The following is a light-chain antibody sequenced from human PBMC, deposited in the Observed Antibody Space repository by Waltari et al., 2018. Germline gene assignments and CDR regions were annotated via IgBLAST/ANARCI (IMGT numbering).Light chain of an antibody. V-gene: IGKV1-33*01. CDR3: QKYNNIPQT. CDR1: HDIINY. J-gene: IGKJ3*01. CDR2: DSS. Sequence: DIQMTQSPSSLSASVGDRATITCQASHDIINYLNWYQQKPGKAPKLLIYDSSNLETGVPSRFSGSGSGTDFTFTISSLQPEDIATYYCQKYNNIPQTFGPGTRVEIK.